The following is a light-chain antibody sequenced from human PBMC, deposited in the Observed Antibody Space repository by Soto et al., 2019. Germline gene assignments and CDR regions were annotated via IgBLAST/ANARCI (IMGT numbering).Light chain of an antibody. Sequence: QTVVTQEPSFSVSPGGTVTLTCGLSSGSVSTSYYPNWYQQTPGQAPRSLIYNTNTRSSGVPDRFSGSILGNKAALTITGAQADDESDYYCVLYMGSGIGVFGGGTQLTVL. CDR1: SGSVSTSYY. CDR3: VLYMGSGIGV. V-gene: IGLV8-61*01. J-gene: IGLJ3*02. CDR2: NTN.